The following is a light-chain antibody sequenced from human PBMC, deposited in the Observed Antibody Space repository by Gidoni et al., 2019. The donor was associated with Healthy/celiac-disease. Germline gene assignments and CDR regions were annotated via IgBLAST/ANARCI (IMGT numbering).Light chain of an antibody. CDR2: DVS. CDR1: SSDVGGYNY. V-gene: IGLV2-14*01. Sequence: QSALTQPASVSGSPGQSITISCTGTSSDVGGYNYVSWYQQHPGKAPKRMIYDVSNRPSGVSNRFSGSKSGNTASLTISGLQAEDEADYYCSSYTSSGVVFGGGTKLTVL. CDR3: SSYTSSGVV. J-gene: IGLJ2*01.